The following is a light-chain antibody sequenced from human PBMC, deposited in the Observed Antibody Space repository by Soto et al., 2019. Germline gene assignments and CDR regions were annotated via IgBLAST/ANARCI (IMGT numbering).Light chain of an antibody. CDR1: QSIDTY. J-gene: IGKJ5*01. Sequence: DIQMTQSPSSLSASVGDRVTITCRASQSIDTYLNWYQQKPGKAPTLLIYGASSLQGGVPSRFSGSGSGTDFTLTISSLQHEDSATYPCHQSYRAPYTFGQGTRLEIK. V-gene: IGKV1-39*01. CDR2: GAS. CDR3: HQSYRAPYT.